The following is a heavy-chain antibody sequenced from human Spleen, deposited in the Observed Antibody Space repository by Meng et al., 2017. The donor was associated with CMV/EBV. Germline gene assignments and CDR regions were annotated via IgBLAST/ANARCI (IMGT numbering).Heavy chain of an antibody. CDR1: GYIFSGYY. J-gene: IGHJ4*02. CDR3: ARGGPSSGASSDYFDY. CDR2: VNPNNGDT. D-gene: IGHD2-15*01. V-gene: IGHV1-2*06. Sequence: ASVKVSCKASGYIFSGYYLHWVRQAPGQGLEWMGRVNPNNGDTKYAQKFQGRVTLTSDTSISTGYMELSRLRSDDTAVYYCARGGPSSGASSDYFDYWGQGTLVTVSS.